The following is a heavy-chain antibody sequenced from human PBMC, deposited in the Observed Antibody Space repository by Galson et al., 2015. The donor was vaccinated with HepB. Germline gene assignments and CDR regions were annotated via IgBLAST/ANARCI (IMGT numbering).Heavy chain of an antibody. J-gene: IGHJ6*02. Sequence: CAISGDSVSSNSAAWNWIRQSPSRGLEWLGRTYYRSKWYNDYAVSVKSRITINPDRSKNRFSLKLSSVTAADTAVYYCASSLVVPAGIEYYYYGMDVWGQGTTVTVSS. CDR3: ASSLVVPAGIEYYYYGMDV. V-gene: IGHV6-1*01. CDR1: GDSVSSNSAA. D-gene: IGHD2-2*01. CDR2: TYYRSKWYN.